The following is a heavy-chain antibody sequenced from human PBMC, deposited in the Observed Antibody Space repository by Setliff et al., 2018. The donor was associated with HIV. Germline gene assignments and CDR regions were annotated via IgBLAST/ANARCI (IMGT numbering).Heavy chain of an antibody. Sequence: SETLSLTCTVSGDSVSSRSYYWSWIRQPPGKGLEWIGYIYYSGSTNYNPSLKSRVTISVDTSKNHFSLKLRSVTAADTAVYYCAQLGMVDDFDYWGQGTLVTVSS. J-gene: IGHJ4*02. CDR2: IYYSGST. CDR3: AQLGMVDDFDY. D-gene: IGHD1-1*01. V-gene: IGHV4-61*03. CDR1: GDSVSSRSYY.